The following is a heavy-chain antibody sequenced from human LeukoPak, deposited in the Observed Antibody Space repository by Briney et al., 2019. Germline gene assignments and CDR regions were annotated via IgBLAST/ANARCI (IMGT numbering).Heavy chain of an antibody. CDR1: GFTFSSYA. J-gene: IGHJ4*02. Sequence: PGGSLRLSCAASGFTFSSYAMSWVRQAPGKGLEWVSAISGSSGSTYYADSVKGRFTISRDNSKNTLYLQMNSLRAEDTAVYYCAHVAGWAAAGTYYFDYWGQGTLVTVSS. CDR3: AHVAGWAAAGTYYFDY. D-gene: IGHD6-13*01. V-gene: IGHV3-23*01. CDR2: ISGSSGST.